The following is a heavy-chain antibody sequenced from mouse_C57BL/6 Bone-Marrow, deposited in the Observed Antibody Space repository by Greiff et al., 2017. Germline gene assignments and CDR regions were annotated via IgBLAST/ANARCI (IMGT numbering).Heavy chain of an antibody. D-gene: IGHD1-1*01. Sequence: EVKLVESGEGLVKPGGSLKLSCAASGFTFSSYAMSWVRQTPEKRLEWVAYISSGGDYIYYADTVKGRFTISRDNARNTLYLQMSSLKSEDTAMYYCTNYYGAWFAYWGQGTLVTVSA. CDR1: GFTFSSYA. CDR2: ISSGGDYI. CDR3: TNYYGAWFAY. J-gene: IGHJ3*01. V-gene: IGHV5-9-1*02.